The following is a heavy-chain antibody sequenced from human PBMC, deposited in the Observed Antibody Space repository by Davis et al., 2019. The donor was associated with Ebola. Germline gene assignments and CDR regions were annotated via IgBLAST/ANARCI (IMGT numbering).Heavy chain of an antibody. CDR3: ARAPTTVTTCWFDP. J-gene: IGHJ5*02. Sequence: SETLSLTCTVSGGSISSGGYYWSWIRQHPGKGLEWIGYIYYSGSTYYNPSLKSRVTISVDTSKKQFSLKLSSVTAADTAVYYCARAPTTVTTCWFDPWGQGTLVTVSS. CDR2: IYYSGST. D-gene: IGHD4-17*01. CDR1: GGSISSGGYY. V-gene: IGHV4-31*03.